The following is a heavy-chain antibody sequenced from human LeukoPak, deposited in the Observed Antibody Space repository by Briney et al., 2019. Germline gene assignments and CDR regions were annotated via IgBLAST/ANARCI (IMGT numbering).Heavy chain of an antibody. D-gene: IGHD2-15*01. CDR1: GGSISSYY. J-gene: IGHJ4*02. V-gene: IGHV4-34*01. CDR3: ARDKHYCSGGSRYPVAFDY. Sequence: SETLSLTCTVSGGSISSYYWSWIRQPPGKGLEWIGEINHSGSTNYNPSLKSRVTISVDRSKNQFSLKLSSVTAADTAVYYCARDKHYCSGGSRYPVAFDYWGQGTLVTVSS. CDR2: INHSGST.